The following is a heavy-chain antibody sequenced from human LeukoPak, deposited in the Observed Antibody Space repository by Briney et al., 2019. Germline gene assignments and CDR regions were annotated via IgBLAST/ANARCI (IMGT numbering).Heavy chain of an antibody. J-gene: IGHJ6*03. Sequence: GGSLRLSCAASGFTFSSYGMHWVRQAPGKGLEWVAFIRYDGSNKYYADSVKGRFTISRDNSKNTVYLQMSSLRSEDTAVYYCARGREVGAITYYYYMDVWGKGTTVTISS. CDR2: IRYDGSNK. CDR1: GFTFSSYG. D-gene: IGHD1-26*01. CDR3: ARGREVGAITYYYYMDV. V-gene: IGHV3-30*02.